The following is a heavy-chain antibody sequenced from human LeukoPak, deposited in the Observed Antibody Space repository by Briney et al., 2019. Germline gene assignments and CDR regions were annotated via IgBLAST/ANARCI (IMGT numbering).Heavy chain of an antibody. Sequence: GESLKISCKGSGYSFTSYWIGWVRQMPGKGLEWMGIIYPGDSDTRYSPSFQGQVTISADKSISTAYLQWSSLKASDTAMYYCASQYCYGSGSSVPYYYGMDVWGQGTTVTVSS. V-gene: IGHV5-51*01. J-gene: IGHJ6*02. CDR1: GYSFTSYW. D-gene: IGHD3-10*01. CDR3: ASQYCYGSGSSVPYYYGMDV. CDR2: IYPGDSDT.